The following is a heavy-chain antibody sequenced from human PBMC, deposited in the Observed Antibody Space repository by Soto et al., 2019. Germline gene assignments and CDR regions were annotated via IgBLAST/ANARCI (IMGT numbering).Heavy chain of an antibody. CDR2: IFYTGIT. Sequence: SETLSLTCTVSGGSISSGGYYWSWIRQTPGKGLEWIGHIFYTGITKYNSSLRSRVTISLDTSKTQFSLTLKSVTAADTAVYYCARRGFGLFYYGTSGSPDFYYYNMDVWGQGTTVTVSS. V-gene: IGHV4-61*08. D-gene: IGHD3-22*01. CDR3: ARRGFGLFYYGTSGSPDFYYYNMDV. J-gene: IGHJ6*03. CDR1: GGSISSGGYY.